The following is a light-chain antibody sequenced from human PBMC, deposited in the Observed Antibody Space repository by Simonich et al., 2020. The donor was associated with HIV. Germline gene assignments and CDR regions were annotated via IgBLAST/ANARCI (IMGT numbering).Light chain of an antibody. CDR1: QGVTNS. Sequence: DIQMTQSPSSLSASVGDRVTITCRASQGVTNSLAWYQQKPGKATQLLLYAGSNLQSKVPSRFSGSGSGTDFTLTISSLQPEDFATYYCQQSFRTPLTFGGGTKVEIQ. CDR3: QQSFRTPLT. J-gene: IGKJ4*01. CDR2: AGS. V-gene: IGKV1-39*01.